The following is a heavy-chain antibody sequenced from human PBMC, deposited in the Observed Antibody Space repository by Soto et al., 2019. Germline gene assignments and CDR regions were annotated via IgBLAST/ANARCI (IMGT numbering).Heavy chain of an antibody. CDR1: GGSISSSSYY. Sequence: ASETLSLTCTVSGGSISSSSYYWGWIRQPPGKGLEWIGSIYYSGSTYYNPSLKGRVTISVGTSKNQFSLKLSSVTAADTAVYYCARRIAAATGAFDIWGQGTMVTVSS. CDR2: IYYSGST. CDR3: ARRIAAATGAFDI. D-gene: IGHD6-13*01. J-gene: IGHJ3*02. V-gene: IGHV4-39*01.